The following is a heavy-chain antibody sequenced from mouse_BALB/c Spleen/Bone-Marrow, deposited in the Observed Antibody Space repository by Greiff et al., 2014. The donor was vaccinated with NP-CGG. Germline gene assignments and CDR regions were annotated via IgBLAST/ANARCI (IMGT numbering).Heavy chain of an antibody. V-gene: IGHV1-4*01. CDR3: ARYRYDWYFDV. CDR1: GYTFTSYT. Sequence: QVQLQQSGAELARPGASVKMSCKASGYTFTSYTMHWVKQRPGQGLEWIGYINPSSGYTNYNQKFKGKATLTADKSSSTAYMQLSSLTSEDSAVYYFARYRYDWYFDVWGAGTTVTVSS. CDR2: INPSSGYT. J-gene: IGHJ1*01. D-gene: IGHD2-14*01.